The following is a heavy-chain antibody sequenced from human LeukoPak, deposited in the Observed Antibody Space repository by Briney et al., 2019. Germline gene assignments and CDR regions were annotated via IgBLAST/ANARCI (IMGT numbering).Heavy chain of an antibody. CDR2: ISGTSTYI. D-gene: IGHD5-24*01. CDR3: VRDHQLRDPGC. V-gene: IGHV3-21*01. J-gene: IGHJ4*02. CDR1: GFTFDKYF. Sequence: GGSLRLSCATSGFTFDKYFIHWVRQAPGKGLDWVSSISGTSTYIDYADSVKGRFTISRDNAKNSLYLQMNSLRVEDTAVYYCVRDHQLRDPGCWGQGTLVTVSS.